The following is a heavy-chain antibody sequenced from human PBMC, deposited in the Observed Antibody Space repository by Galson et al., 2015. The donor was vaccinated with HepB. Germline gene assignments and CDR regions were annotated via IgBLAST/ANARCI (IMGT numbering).Heavy chain of an antibody. D-gene: IGHD1-26*01. V-gene: IGHV3-21*01. CDR3: ARERYSGTYHAFDI. J-gene: IGHJ3*02. CDR1: GFTFSSHS. Sequence: SLRLSCAASGFTFSSHSMNWVRQAPGKGLEWVSCISSGSSYIEYADSVKGRFVISRDNAKNSLYLQMNSLRAEDTAVYYCARERYSGTYHAFDIWGQGTMVTVSS. CDR2: ISSGSSYI.